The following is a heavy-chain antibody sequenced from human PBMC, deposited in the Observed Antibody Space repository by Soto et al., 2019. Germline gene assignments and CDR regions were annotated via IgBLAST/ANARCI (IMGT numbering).Heavy chain of an antibody. Sequence: SETLSLTCAVYGGSFSGYYWSWIRQPPGKGLEWIGEINHSGSTNYNPSLKSRVTISVDTSKNQFSLKLSSVTAADTAVYYCARGVLLWFGELWDWFDPWGQGTLVTSPQ. J-gene: IGHJ5*02. CDR1: GGSFSGYY. CDR2: INHSGST. D-gene: IGHD3-10*01. CDR3: ARGVLLWFGELWDWFDP. V-gene: IGHV4-34*01.